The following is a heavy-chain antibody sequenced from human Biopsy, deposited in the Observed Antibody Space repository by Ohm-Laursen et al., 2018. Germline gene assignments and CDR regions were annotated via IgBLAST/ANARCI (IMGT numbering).Heavy chain of an antibody. V-gene: IGHV3-23*01. D-gene: IGHD3-3*01. J-gene: IGHJ5*02. Sequence: SRRLSCAAFGSTFSSHAMSWVRQAPGTGLECDSVINGSGGSTYYADPVKGRFTISRDNSKNTLYLQMNSLRAEDTAMYYCARDLYDFCGGCPFDPWGQGTLVTVSP. CDR1: GSTFSSHA. CDR3: ARDLYDFCGGCPFDP. CDR2: INGSGGST.